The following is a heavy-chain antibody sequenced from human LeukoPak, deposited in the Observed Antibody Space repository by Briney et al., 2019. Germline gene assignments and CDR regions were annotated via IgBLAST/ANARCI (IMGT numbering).Heavy chain of an antibody. Sequence: GGSLRLSCAASGFTFSSYWMSWVRQAPGKGLEWVAKIKQDGSEKYSVDSVKGRFTISRDNAKNSLYLLMNSLRAEDTAVYYCARFRFYYDSSGYYFDYWGEGTLVTVSS. CDR1: GFTFSSYW. D-gene: IGHD3-22*01. J-gene: IGHJ4*02. CDR3: ARFRFYYDSSGYYFDY. V-gene: IGHV3-7*01. CDR2: IKQDGSEK.